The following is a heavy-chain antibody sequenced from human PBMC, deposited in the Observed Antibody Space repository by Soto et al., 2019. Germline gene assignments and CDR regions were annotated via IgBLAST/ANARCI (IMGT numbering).Heavy chain of an antibody. V-gene: IGHV1-8*01. J-gene: IGHJ5*02. CDR3: ARGAYNDYSHWVDP. Sequence: QVQLVQSGAEVRKPGASVRVSCKATGYSFTRHDINWLRQAAGQGLEWMGWMNPNSGNAVYAQKFQGRVTMTRNTSITTSYIEVTSLKSEDTAVYFCARGAYNDYSHWVDPWGQVTLVTVSS. D-gene: IGHD4-4*01. CDR2: MNPNSGNA. CDR1: GYSFTRHD.